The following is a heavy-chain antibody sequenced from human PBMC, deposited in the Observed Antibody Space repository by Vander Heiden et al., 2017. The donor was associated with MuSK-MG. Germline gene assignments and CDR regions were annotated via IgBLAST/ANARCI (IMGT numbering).Heavy chain of an antibody. V-gene: IGHV3-30*18. CDR2: ISYDGSNK. J-gene: IGHJ6*03. CDR3: AKDLSPYGDGGVYYMDV. Sequence: QVQLVESGGGVVQPGRSLRLSCAASGFTFSIYGMHWVRQAPGKGLEWVAVISYDGSNKYYADSVKGRFTISRDNSKNTLYLQMNSLRAEDTAVYYCAKDLSPYGDGGVYYMDVWGKGTTVTVSS. CDR1: GFTFSIYG. D-gene: IGHD4-17*01.